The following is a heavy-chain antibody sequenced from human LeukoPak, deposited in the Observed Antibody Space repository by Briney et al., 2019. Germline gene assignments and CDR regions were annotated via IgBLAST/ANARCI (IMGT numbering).Heavy chain of an antibody. D-gene: IGHD2-2*01. Sequence: GGSLRLSCAASGFTFSSYGMHWVRQAPGKGLVWVSRINTDGSSTSYADSVKGRFTISRDNAKNTLYLQMNSLRAEDTAVYYCASRPRYCSSTSCYRDAFDIWGQGTMVTVSS. CDR3: ASRPRYCSSTSCYRDAFDI. CDR2: INTDGSST. J-gene: IGHJ3*02. V-gene: IGHV3-74*01. CDR1: GFTFSSYG.